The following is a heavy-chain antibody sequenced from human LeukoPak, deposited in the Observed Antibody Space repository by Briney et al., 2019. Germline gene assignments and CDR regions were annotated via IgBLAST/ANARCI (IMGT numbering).Heavy chain of an antibody. J-gene: IGHJ6*03. CDR3: ARGGGSSGYYYYYYYMDV. CDR1: GFTFSSYN. D-gene: IGHD6-6*01. CDR2: ISSSSSYI. V-gene: IGHV3-21*01. Sequence: GSLRLSCAASGFTFSSYNMNWVRQAPGKGLEWVSSISSSSSYIYYADSVKGRFTISRDNAKNSLYLQMNSLRAEDTAVYYCARGGGSSGYYYYYYYMDVWGKGTTVTVSS.